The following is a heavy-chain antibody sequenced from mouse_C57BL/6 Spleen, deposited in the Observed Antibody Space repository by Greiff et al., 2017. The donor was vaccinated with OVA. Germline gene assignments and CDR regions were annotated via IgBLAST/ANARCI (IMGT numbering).Heavy chain of an antibody. Sequence: EVQLQQSGPELVKPGASVKISCKASGYTFTDYYMNWVKQSHGKSLEWIGDINPYNGGTSYNQKFKGKATLTVDKSSSTAYMELRSLTSEDAAVYYCARTRAYPISAMDYWGQGTSVTVSS. CDR2: INPYNGGT. CDR1: GYTFTDYY. D-gene: IGHD3-3*01. J-gene: IGHJ4*01. V-gene: IGHV1-26*01. CDR3: ARTRAYPISAMDY.